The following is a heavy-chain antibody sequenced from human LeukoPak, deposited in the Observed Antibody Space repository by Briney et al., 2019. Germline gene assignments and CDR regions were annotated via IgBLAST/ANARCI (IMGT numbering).Heavy chain of an antibody. CDR1: GFTFSSFA. D-gene: IGHD6-19*01. CDR3: AKQVEASVAGTGVAFNI. J-gene: IGHJ3*02. Sequence: TGGSLRLSCAASGFTFSSFAMSWVRQAPGKGLEWVSGITGGGGATYYADSVKGRFTISRDNPTSTLYLQMNSLRVEDTAVYYCAKQVEASVAGTGVAFNIWGQGTMVTVSS. V-gene: IGHV3-23*01. CDR2: ITGGGGAT.